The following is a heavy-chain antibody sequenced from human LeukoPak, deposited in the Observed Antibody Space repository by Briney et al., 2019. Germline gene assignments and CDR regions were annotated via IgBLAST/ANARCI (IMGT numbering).Heavy chain of an antibody. V-gene: IGHV4-59*01. D-gene: IGHD6-6*01. J-gene: IGHJ5*02. CDR3: ARGYSSSSEWFDP. Sequence: PSETLSLTCTVSSGSISSYYWSWIQQPPGKGLEWIGYIYYSGSTNYNPSLKSRVTISVDTSKNQFSLKLSSVTAADTAVYYCARGYSSSSEWFDPWGQGTLVTVSS. CDR1: SGSISSYY. CDR2: IYYSGST.